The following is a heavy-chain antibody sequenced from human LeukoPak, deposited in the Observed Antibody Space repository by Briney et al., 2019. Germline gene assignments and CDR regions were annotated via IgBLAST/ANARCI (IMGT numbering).Heavy chain of an antibody. D-gene: IGHD4-17*01. CDR2: IIPIFGTA. CDR3: ASFNDYGDYGFDY. CDR1: GGTFSSYA. V-gene: IGHV1-69*05. J-gene: IGHJ4*02. Sequence: SVKVSXKASGGTFSSYAISWVRQAPGQGLEWMGRIIPIFGTANYAQKFQGRVTITTDESTSTAYMELSSLRSEDTAVYYCASFNDYGDYGFDYWGQGTLVTVSS.